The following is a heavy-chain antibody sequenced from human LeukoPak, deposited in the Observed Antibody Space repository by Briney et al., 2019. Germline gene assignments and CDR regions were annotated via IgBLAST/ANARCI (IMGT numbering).Heavy chain of an antibody. J-gene: IGHJ4*02. Sequence: GGSLRLSCAASGFTFSSYEMNWVRQAPGKGLEWVSYISSSGSTIYYADSVKGRFIISGDNSQNTLYLQMGSLRAEDMAVYYCARDRNLYCSGGNCHSRGFDYWGQGTLVTVSS. V-gene: IGHV3-48*03. D-gene: IGHD2-15*01. CDR3: ARDRNLYCSGGNCHSRGFDY. CDR1: GFTFSSYE. CDR2: ISSSGSTI.